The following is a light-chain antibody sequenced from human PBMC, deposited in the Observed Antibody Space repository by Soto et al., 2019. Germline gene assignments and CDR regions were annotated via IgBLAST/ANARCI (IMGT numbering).Light chain of an antibody. Sequence: QTVVTQPPSVSGAPGQRVTIYCTGSSSNIGAGYDVHWYQQLPGTAPKLLIYGNSNRPSGVPDRFSGSKSGTSASLAITGLQAEDEADYYCQSYDSSLSGWVFGAGTKLTVL. CDR1: SSNIGAGYD. CDR3: QSYDSSLSGWV. CDR2: GNS. V-gene: IGLV1-40*01. J-gene: IGLJ3*02.